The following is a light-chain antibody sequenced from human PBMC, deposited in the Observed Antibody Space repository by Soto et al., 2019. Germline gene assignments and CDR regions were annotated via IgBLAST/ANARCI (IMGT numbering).Light chain of an antibody. CDR2: DAF. CDR1: QTVGSDY. V-gene: IGKV3-20*01. Sequence: EVVLTQSPATLSLSPGERATLSCRASQTVGSDYLAWYQQKPDRAPRLLIYDAFIRDSGVPDRFSGSGSGTDFTLTISRLEPEDFAVYYCQVYTSLPQTFGQGTKVELK. J-gene: IGKJ1*01. CDR3: QVYTSLPQT.